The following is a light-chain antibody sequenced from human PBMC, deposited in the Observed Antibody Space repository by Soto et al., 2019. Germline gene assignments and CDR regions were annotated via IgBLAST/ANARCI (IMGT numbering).Light chain of an antibody. CDR1: SSDVGGYNY. V-gene: IGLV2-8*01. J-gene: IGLJ2*01. CDR2: YVN. Sequence: QSALTQPPSASGSPGQSVTIPCTGSSSDVGGYNYVSWYQQHPGKAPRLMIYYVNKRPSGVPDRFSGSKSGNTASLTVSGLQAEDEADYYCSSYAGSNNLGVFGGGTKVTVL. CDR3: SSYAGSNNLGV.